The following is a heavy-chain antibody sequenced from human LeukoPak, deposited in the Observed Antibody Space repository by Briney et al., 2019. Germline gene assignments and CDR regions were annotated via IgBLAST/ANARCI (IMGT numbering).Heavy chain of an antibody. V-gene: IGHV3-7*01. D-gene: IGHD3-22*01. J-gene: IGHJ4*02. CDR2: INQGGRVI. Sequence: GGSRTLSCGASGFPFSRHRMSWFRPAREKGVEGVANINQGGRVIKYVDSVRGRLTVSRDNAEKSLYLQMNSLRPEDTAVYYCASPYESRGYPRGPDYWSQGTLVTVSS. CDR3: ASPYESRGYPRGPDY. CDR1: GFPFSRHR.